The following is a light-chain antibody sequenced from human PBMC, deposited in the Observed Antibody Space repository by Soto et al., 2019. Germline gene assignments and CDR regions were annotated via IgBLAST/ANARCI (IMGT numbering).Light chain of an antibody. V-gene: IGKV3-20*01. Sequence: EIVLTQSPGTLSLSPGERATLSCRASQGVASRYLAWYQQKPGQAPRLLIYGASTRATGIPDRFSGSGLGTDFTLTISRLVPEDFAVYYCQQYGSSPIAFGQGTRLEIK. CDR1: QGVASRY. J-gene: IGKJ5*01. CDR2: GAS. CDR3: QQYGSSPIA.